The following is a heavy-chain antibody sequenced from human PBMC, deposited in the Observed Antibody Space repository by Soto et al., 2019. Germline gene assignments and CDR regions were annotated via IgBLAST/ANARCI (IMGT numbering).Heavy chain of an antibody. J-gene: IGHJ3*02. D-gene: IGHD1-1*01. CDR1: GFSLSSVDVG. CDR2: IYGNDDK. CDR3: ANTGNLIDACDI. V-gene: IGHV2-5*01. Sequence: QITLKESGPTLVKPTQTLPLPCSFSGFSLSSVDVGVGWIRQPPGKALECLAFIYGNDDKDYSPAFKGRLTITKGTAENQVVRTMTNVDPVDTATYSCANTGNLIDACDIWGHGTMVTVSS.